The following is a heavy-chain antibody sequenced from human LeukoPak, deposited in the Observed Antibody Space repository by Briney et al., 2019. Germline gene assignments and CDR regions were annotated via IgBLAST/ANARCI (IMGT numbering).Heavy chain of an antibody. CDR2: MTSDGSNK. CDR3: AKSKAISSSWFFDY. V-gene: IGHV3-30*04. J-gene: IGHJ4*02. Sequence: GRSLRLSCVASGFTFSTYVMHWVRQAPGKGLEWVAFMTSDGSNKYYADSVKGRFTISRDNSKNTLYLQMNSLRAEDTAVYYCAKSKAISSSWFFDYGGQGTLVTVSS. CDR1: GFTFSTYV. D-gene: IGHD6-13*01.